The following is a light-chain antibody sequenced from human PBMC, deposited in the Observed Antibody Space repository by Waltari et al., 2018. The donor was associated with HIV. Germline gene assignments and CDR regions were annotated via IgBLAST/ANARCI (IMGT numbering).Light chain of an antibody. V-gene: IGLV3-1*01. CDR1: KLGDKY. Sequence: SYGLSQPPSVPVSPRRTASITCFGDKLGDKYVSWYQQKTGQSPVLVVYQDTKRPSGIPDRFSCSNSGNTATLTISGTQAVDEADYYCQAWGINSVIFGGGTHLTVL. J-gene: IGLJ2*01. CDR2: QDT. CDR3: QAWGINSVI.